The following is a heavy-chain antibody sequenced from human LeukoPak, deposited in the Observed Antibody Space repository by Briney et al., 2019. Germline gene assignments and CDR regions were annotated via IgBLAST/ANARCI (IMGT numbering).Heavy chain of an antibody. Sequence: GGSLTLSCAASGFTLSDYYMIWIRHAPGQGLEGVSYSSSSGSTIYYADSAKGQFAISRDNAKNSLYLQMNSLRAEDTAVYYCARRRDFIAYWGQGTLLTVSS. V-gene: IGHV3-11*01. J-gene: IGHJ4*02. CDR3: ARRRDFIAY. CDR2: SSSSGSTI. CDR1: GFTLSDYY. D-gene: IGHD3/OR15-3a*01.